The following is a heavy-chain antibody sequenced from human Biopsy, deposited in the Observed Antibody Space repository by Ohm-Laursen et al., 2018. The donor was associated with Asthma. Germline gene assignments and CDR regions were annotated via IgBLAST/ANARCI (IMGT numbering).Heavy chain of an antibody. CDR3: AKRGSYFDY. D-gene: IGHD1-26*01. J-gene: IGHJ4*02. Sequence: SLRLSCSASGFSFNSYGMHWVRQAPGKGLEWVAAMSFDGRQTYYADSVKGRFTISRDKSKNTLYMQMNSLRAEDTAVYYCAKRGSYFDYWGQGTLVTVSS. CDR1: GFSFNSYG. CDR2: MSFDGRQT. V-gene: IGHV3-30*18.